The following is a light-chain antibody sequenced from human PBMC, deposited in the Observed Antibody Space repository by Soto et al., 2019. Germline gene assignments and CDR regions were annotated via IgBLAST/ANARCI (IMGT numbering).Light chain of an antibody. CDR1: QSISRD. V-gene: IGKV1-39*01. Sequence: IPMTHSPFSLSASVGDRVTIPCRASQSISRDLNWYQQKPGKAPNLLIYAASTLDSGVPSRFSCSGSGTDFTLTISSLHLEDFATYYCQQNCSTPLAFGGGTKVDLK. J-gene: IGKJ4*01. CDR3: QQNCSTPLA. CDR2: AAS.